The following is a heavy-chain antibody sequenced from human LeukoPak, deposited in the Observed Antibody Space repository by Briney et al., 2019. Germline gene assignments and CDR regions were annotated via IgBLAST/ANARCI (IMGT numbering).Heavy chain of an antibody. CDR3: ARGLLLWFGTYAFDI. CDR1: GFTFSSNS. V-gene: IGHV3-48*04. D-gene: IGHD3-10*01. CDR2: ISSSSSTI. J-gene: IGHJ3*02. Sequence: PGGSMSLSCAASGFTFSSNSMNWVRQAPGKGLEWVSYISSSSSTIYYADSVKGRFTISRDNAKNSLYLQMNSLRAEDTAVYYCARGLLLWFGTYAFDIWGQGTMVTVSS.